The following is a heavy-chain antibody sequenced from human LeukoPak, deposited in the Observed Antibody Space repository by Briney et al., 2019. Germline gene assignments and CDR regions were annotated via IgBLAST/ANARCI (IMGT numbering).Heavy chain of an antibody. Sequence: PSETLSLTCPVSGGSISNYYYWTWIRQPPGKGLEWIGYVYYTGSTNFNPSLKSRVTMSLDTSRNQFSLKLTSLTAADTAVYYCARGAMATPPFFDYWGQGTLVTVSS. D-gene: IGHD5-24*01. J-gene: IGHJ4*02. CDR3: ARGAMATPPFFDY. CDR2: VYYTGST. V-gene: IGHV4-59*01. CDR1: GGSISNYY.